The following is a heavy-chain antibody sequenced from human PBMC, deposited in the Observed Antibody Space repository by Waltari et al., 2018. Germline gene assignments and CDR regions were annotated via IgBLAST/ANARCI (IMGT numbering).Heavy chain of an antibody. CDR2: IYSGGST. Sequence: EVQLVEPGGGLIQPGWSLRLSCAASGFTVSSKYMSWVRQAPGKGLEWVSVIYSGGSTYYAASVKGRFTISRDNSKNTLYLQMNSLRAEDTAVYYCARGLSGSYFAYYYYMDVWGKGTTVTVSS. CDR3: ARGLSGSYFAYYYYMDV. D-gene: IGHD1-26*01. CDR1: GFTVSSKY. J-gene: IGHJ6*03. V-gene: IGHV3-53*01.